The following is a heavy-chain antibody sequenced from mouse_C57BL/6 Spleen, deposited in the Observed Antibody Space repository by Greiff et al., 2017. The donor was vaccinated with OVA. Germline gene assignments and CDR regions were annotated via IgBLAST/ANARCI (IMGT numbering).Heavy chain of an antibody. D-gene: IGHD2-4*01. Sequence: EVQLQQSGAELVRPGASVKLSCTASGFNIKDDYMHWVKQRPEQGLEWLGWIDPENGDTEYASKFQGKATITADTTSNTAYLQLSSLTSEDTAVYYCTSAYDYSFAYWGQGTLVTVSA. CDR1: GFNIKDDY. V-gene: IGHV14-4*01. CDR2: IDPENGDT. J-gene: IGHJ3*01. CDR3: TSAYDYSFAY.